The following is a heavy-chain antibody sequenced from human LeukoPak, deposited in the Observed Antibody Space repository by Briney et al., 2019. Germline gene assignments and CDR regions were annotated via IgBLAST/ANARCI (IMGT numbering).Heavy chain of an antibody. V-gene: IGHV4-39*01. Sequence: SQTLSLTCAVSGGSISRSNSLWAWIRQPPGKGLEWTASINYSGQSFSATFLKSRVTTSEETSKNQFSLNLYSVTAADTAFYYGAGQIAEGGEWAVDIWGQGTVVTVSS. CDR1: GGSISRSNSL. D-gene: IGHD6-13*01. CDR2: INYSGQS. CDR3: AGQIAEGGEWAVDI. J-gene: IGHJ3*02.